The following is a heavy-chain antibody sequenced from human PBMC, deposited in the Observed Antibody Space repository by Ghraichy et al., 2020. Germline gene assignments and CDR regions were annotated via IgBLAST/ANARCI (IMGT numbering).Heavy chain of an antibody. J-gene: IGHJ6*02. Sequence: LSLTCAASGFTFSSYWMSWVRQAPGKGLGWVSNIKQDGSEKYYVDSVKGRFTISRDNAKNSLYLQMNSLRAEDTAVYYCARDDCSSTSCYYYYGMDVWGQGTTVTVSS. CDR3: ARDDCSSTSCYYYYGMDV. CDR2: IKQDGSEK. D-gene: IGHD2-2*01. CDR1: GFTFSSYW. V-gene: IGHV3-7*01.